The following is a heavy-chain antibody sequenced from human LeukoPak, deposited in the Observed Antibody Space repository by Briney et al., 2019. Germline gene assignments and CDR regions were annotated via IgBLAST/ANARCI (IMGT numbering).Heavy chain of an antibody. CDR3: ARVGNCSGGSCYSDYFEY. D-gene: IGHD2-15*01. CDR2: IYYSGST. J-gene: IGHJ4*02. V-gene: IGHV4-59*01. CDR1: GGSISSYY. Sequence: SETLSLTCILCGGSISSYYWSWLRQPPGKGLEWIGYIYYSGSTNYNPSLKSRVTISVDTSKNQFSLKLSSVTAADTAVYYCARVGNCSGGSCYSDYFEYWGQGTLVTVSS.